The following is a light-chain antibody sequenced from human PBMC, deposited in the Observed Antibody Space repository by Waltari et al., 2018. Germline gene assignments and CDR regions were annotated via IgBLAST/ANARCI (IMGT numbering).Light chain of an antibody. CDR2: DVN. V-gene: IGLV2-14*01. CDR1: SSDVGYYNY. CDR3: SSYTNYATVI. J-gene: IGLJ2*01. Sequence: QSALTQPASVSGSPGQSITISCTGTSSDVGYYNYVSWYQQHPGKAPKLMISDVNKRPSGVSNRFSGSKSCNTASLTISGLQAEDEADYYCSSYTNYATVIFGGGTKLTVL.